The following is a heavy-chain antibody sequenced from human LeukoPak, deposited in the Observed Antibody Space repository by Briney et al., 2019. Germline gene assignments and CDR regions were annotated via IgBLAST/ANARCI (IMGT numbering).Heavy chain of an antibody. CDR3: ATPLGYFDWLSPRYYMDV. V-gene: IGHV3-30*02. CDR2: MRYDGSNK. D-gene: IGHD3-9*01. J-gene: IGHJ6*03. CDR1: GFTFSSYG. Sequence: GGSLRLSCAASGFTFSSYGMHWVRQAPGKGLEWVAFMRYDGSNKYYADSVKGRFTISRDNSKNTLYLQMNSLRAEDTAVYYCATPLGYFDWLSPRYYMDVWGKGTTVTVSS.